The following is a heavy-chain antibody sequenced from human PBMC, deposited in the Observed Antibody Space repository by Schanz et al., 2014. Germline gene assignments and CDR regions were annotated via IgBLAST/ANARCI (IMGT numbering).Heavy chain of an antibody. CDR3: AKEESPPSLVDY. V-gene: IGHV3-53*01. CDR1: GFTVSTNY. J-gene: IGHJ4*02. Sequence: EVQLVESGGGLIQPGGSLRLSCAVSGFTVSTNYMSWVRQAPGKGLEWVSSLYIGGGSTRYADSVKGRFIISRDSSKNTLFLQMNSLRADDPAVYYCAKEESPPSLVDYWGQGTLVTVSS. CDR2: LYIGGGST.